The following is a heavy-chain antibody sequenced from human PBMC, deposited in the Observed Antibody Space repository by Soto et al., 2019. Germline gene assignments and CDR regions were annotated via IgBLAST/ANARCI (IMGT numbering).Heavy chain of an antibody. CDR3: VKSRGGAIYDFFD. D-gene: IGHD3-3*01. J-gene: IGHJ4*02. CDR1: GFTFSSFS. Sequence: EVQLVESGGGLVQPAGSLRLSCSASGFTFSSFSMHWVRQSPGKGLEYVSHMSSDGGRIYYADSVKGRFTISRDNSKNMLYLQMSSLRPDDSAVYYCVKSRGGAIYDFFDWGQGTQVTVSS. CDR2: MSSDGGRI. V-gene: IGHV3-64D*06.